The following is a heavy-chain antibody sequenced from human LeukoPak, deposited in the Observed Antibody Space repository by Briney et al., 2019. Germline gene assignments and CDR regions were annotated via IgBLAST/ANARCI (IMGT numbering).Heavy chain of an antibody. D-gene: IGHD2-2*01. CDR2: ISGYNGKT. CDR3: ARGCGSTPCHLLDY. V-gene: IGHV1-18*01. Sequence: ASVKVSCKTSGYTFTNYGIGWVRQAPGQGLEWMGWISGYNGKTNYAQKFQGRVTINTDTSTSTAYMELRSLRSDDTAVYYCARGCGSTPCHLLDYWGQGTLVTVSS. CDR1: GYTFTNYG. J-gene: IGHJ4*02.